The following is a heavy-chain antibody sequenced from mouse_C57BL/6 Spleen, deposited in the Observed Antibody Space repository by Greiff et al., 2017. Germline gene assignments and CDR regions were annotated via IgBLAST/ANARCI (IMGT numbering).Heavy chain of an antibody. CDR3: ARNPYDYDVGAMYY. CDR1: GFSLTSYG. D-gene: IGHD2-4*01. CDR2: IWSGGST. V-gene: IGHV2-2*01. Sequence: QVQLQQSGPGLVQPSQSLSITCTVSGFSLTSYGVHWVRQSPGKGLEWLGVIWSGGSTDYNAAFISRLSISKNKSKSQVFFKMNSLQADDTAIYFCARNPYDYDVGAMYYWGQGTSVTVSS. J-gene: IGHJ4*01.